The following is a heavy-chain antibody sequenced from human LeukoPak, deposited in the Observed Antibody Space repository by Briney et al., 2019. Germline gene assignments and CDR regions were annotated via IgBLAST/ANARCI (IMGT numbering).Heavy chain of an antibody. D-gene: IGHD6-19*01. CDR2: ISGSGGST. CDR1: GFTFSSYA. J-gene: IGHJ4*02. CDR3: APSIAVAGWFDY. V-gene: IGHV3-23*01. Sequence: GGSLRLSCAASGFTFSSYAMSWVRQAPGKGLEWVSAISGSGGSTYYADSVKGRFTISRDNSKNTLYLQMNSLRAEDTALYYCAPSIAVAGWFDYWGQGTLVTVSS.